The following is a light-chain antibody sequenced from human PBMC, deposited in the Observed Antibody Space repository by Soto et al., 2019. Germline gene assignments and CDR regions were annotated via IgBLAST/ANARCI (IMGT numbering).Light chain of an antibody. CDR1: QSVSSSY. J-gene: IGKJ4*01. CDR3: QQYGSSPLT. Sequence: EIVLTQSPGTLSLSPGERATLSCRASQSVSSSYLAWYQPKPGQAPRLLIYGASSRATGIPDRFSGSGSGTDFTLTTSRLEPEDFAVYYCQQYGSSPLTFGGGTKVEIK. CDR2: GAS. V-gene: IGKV3-20*01.